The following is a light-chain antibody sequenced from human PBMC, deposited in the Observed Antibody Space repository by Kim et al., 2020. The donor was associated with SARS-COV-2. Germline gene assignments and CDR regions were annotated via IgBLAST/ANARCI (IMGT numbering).Light chain of an antibody. Sequence: ASVGDRVTFTCRASQDINNYLAWFQQRPGKVPERLIFGASRLQSGVPSRFSGSGSGTEFTLTIDSLQPEDFATYYCLQHVTYPLTFGLGTKVDIK. J-gene: IGKJ1*01. CDR2: GAS. CDR3: LQHVTYPLT. V-gene: IGKV1-17*03. CDR1: QDINNY.